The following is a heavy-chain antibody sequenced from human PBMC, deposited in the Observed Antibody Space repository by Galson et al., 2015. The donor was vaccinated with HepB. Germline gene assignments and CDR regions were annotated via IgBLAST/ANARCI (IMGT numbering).Heavy chain of an antibody. CDR1: EFTFSSYA. J-gene: IGHJ4*02. V-gene: IGHV3-23*01. D-gene: IGHD1-20*01. CDR2: ISASGAST. Sequence: SLRLSCAASEFTFSSYAMTWVRQAPGKGLEWVSVISASGASTSYADSVKGRFTISRDNSKNTLYLQMNSLRAEDTAVYYCAKQLTGTSQFDYWGQGTLVTVSS. CDR3: AKQLTGTSQFDY.